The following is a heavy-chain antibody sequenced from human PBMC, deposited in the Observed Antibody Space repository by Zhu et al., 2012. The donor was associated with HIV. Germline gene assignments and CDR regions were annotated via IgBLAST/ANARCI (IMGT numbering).Heavy chain of an antibody. CDR2: IYYSGST. CDR1: GGSISSSSYY. V-gene: IGHV4-39*01. Sequence: QVQLQESGPGLVKPSETLSLTCTVSGGSISSSSYYWGWIRQPPGKGLEWIGSIYYSGSTYYNPSLKSRVTISVDTSKNQFSLKLSSVTAADTAVYYCARHRGAAAGFYWGHGNLVTVSS. J-gene: IGHJ4*03. D-gene: IGHD6-13*01. CDR3: ARHRGAAAGFY.